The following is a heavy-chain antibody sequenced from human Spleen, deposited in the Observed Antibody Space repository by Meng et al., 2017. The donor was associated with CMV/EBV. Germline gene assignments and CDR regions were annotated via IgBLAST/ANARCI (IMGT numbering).Heavy chain of an antibody. V-gene: IGHV3-23*01. Sequence: ETLSLTCAASRFTFSSYAMSWVRQAPGKGLEWVSAISGSGLSTYYADSVKGRFTISRDNSKNTLYLQMNSLRAEDTAVYYCVKVLRVLGVTLNYWGQGTLVTVSS. CDR3: VKVLRVLGVTLNY. CDR2: ISGSGLST. J-gene: IGHJ4*02. CDR1: RFTFSSYA. D-gene: IGHD2-8*02.